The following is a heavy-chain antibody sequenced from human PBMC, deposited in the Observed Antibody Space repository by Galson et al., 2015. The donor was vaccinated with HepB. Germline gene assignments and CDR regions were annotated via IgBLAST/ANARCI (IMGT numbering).Heavy chain of an antibody. Sequence: SLRLSCAASGFTFSSYGMHWVRQAPGKGLEWVAVISYDGSNKYYADSVKGRFTISRDNSKNTLYLQMNSLRAEDTAVYYCAKDRIAAYRRTGTDYWGQGTLVTVSS. CDR3: AKDRIAAYRRTGTDY. CDR1: GFTFSSYG. J-gene: IGHJ4*02. D-gene: IGHD6-6*01. V-gene: IGHV3-30*18. CDR2: ISYDGSNK.